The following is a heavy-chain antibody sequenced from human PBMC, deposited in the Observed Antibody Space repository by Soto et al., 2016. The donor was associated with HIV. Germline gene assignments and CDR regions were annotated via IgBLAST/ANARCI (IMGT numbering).Heavy chain of an antibody. J-gene: IGHJ5*02. CDR2: INNNGDDT. Sequence: EDQLLESGGGFIQPGGSLRLSCKASGFTFSSYAMSWVRQTSGKRLEWVATINNNGDDTYYADSMQGRFTISRDNSNNTFYLQMNSLRVDDTAFYYCTKVGGGRSNWFDPWGQGTLVTVSS. CDR1: GFTFSSYA. V-gene: IGHV3-23*01. D-gene: IGHD3-16*01. CDR3: TKVGGGRSNWFDP.